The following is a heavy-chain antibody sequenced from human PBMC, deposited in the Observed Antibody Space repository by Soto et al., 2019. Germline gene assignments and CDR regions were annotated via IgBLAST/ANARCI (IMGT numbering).Heavy chain of an antibody. D-gene: IGHD3-10*01. CDR3: ARGLWFGELWDAFDI. Sequence: QVQLVQSGAEVKKPGSSVKVSCTASGGTFSSYTISWVRQAPGQGLEWMGRIIPILGIANYAQKFQGRVTITADKSTSTAYMELSSLRSEDTAVYYCARGLWFGELWDAFDIWGQGTMVTVSS. V-gene: IGHV1-69*02. CDR1: GGTFSSYT. J-gene: IGHJ3*02. CDR2: IIPILGIA.